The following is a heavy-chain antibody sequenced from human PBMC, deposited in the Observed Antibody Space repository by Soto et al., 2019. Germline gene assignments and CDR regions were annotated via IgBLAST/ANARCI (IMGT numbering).Heavy chain of an antibody. CDR1: GFTFSSYA. V-gene: IGHV3-23*01. Sequence: PGGSLRLSCAASGFTFSSYAMSWVRQAPGKGLEWVSAISGSGGSTYYADSVKGRFTISRDNSKNTLYLQMNSLRAEDTAVYYCAKIVWDDYIWGSYRPEDAFDIWGQGTMVTVS. J-gene: IGHJ3*02. CDR2: ISGSGGST. D-gene: IGHD3-16*02. CDR3: AKIVWDDYIWGSYRPEDAFDI.